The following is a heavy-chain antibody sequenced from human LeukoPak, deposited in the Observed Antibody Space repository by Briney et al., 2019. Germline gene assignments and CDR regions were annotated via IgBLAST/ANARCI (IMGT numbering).Heavy chain of an antibody. D-gene: IGHD3-10*01. J-gene: IGHJ6*04. CDR1: GVSIRSTSYY. V-gene: IGHV3-69-1*02. CDR2: IASDGSI. CDR3: ATSLSGWATYYKMDV. Sequence: ETLSLTCTVSGVSIRSTSYYWGWIRQPPGKGLEWISFIASDGSIEYADSVKGRFTLSRDNARNLLYLHMNSLRGEDTAVYYCATSLSGWATYYKMDVWGKGTTVTVSS.